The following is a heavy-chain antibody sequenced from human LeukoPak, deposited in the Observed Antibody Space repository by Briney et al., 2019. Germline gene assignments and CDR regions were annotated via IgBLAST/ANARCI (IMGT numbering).Heavy chain of an antibody. D-gene: IGHD3-16*01. V-gene: IGHV3-66*01. CDR1: GFTVSSNY. J-gene: IGHJ6*02. Sequence: PGGSLRLSCAASGFTVSSNYITWVRPATGMGLEWVSVIDSGGSTYYADSVKSRFTISRDNSKNTLYLQMNSLTDEDTAVYYCARVSRYSSPVGDYSYGIDVWGQGTTVTGSS. CDR2: IDSGGST. CDR3: ARVSRYSSPVGDYSYGIDV.